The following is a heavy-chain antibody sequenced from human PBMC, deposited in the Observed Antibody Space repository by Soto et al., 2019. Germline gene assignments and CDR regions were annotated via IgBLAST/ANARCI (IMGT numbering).Heavy chain of an antibody. CDR2: IYSGGST. D-gene: IGHD3-3*01. Sequence: PGGSLRLSCAASGFTVSSNYMSWVRQAPGKGLEWVSVIYSGGSTYYADSVKGRFTISRDNSKNTLYLQMNSLRAEDTAVYYCARDPYYDFWSGPSPRGGWFDPWGQGTLVTVSS. J-gene: IGHJ5*02. CDR1: GFTVSSNY. CDR3: ARDPYYDFWSGPSPRGGWFDP. V-gene: IGHV3-66*01.